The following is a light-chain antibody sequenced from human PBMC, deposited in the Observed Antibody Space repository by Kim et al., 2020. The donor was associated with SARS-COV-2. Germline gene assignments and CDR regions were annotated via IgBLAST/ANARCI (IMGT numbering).Light chain of an antibody. CDR2: GNS. Sequence: RVTLSCTGSSSNSGAGYDVHWYQQLPGTAPKLLIYGNSNRPSGVPDRFSGSKSGTSASLAITGLQAEDEADYYCQSYDSSLSGSVFGGGTKLTVL. CDR1: SSNSGAGYD. CDR3: QSYDSSLSGSV. V-gene: IGLV1-40*01. J-gene: IGLJ3*02.